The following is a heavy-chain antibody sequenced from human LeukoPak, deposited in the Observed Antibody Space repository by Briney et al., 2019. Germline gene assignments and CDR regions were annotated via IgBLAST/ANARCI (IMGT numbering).Heavy chain of an antibody. CDR2: ISSSSSYI. J-gene: IGHJ4*02. D-gene: IGHD6-13*01. CDR3: ARVRGEYSSSSPPGY. V-gene: IGHV3-21*01. Sequence: GGSLRLSCAASGFTFSSYSMNWVRQAPGKGLEWVSSISSSSSYIYYADSVKGRFTISRDNAKNSLYLQMNSLRAEDTAVYYCARVRGEYSSSSPPGYWGQGTLVTVSS. CDR1: GFTFSSYS.